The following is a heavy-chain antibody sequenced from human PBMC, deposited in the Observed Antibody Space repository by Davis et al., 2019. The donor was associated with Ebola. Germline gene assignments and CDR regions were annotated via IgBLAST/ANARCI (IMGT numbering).Heavy chain of an antibody. D-gene: IGHD3-10*01. CDR2: ISAYNGNT. J-gene: IGHJ3*02. V-gene: IGHV1-18*04. CDR3: ARGARSDYPRGAFDI. CDR1: GYTFTSYG. Sequence: ASVKVSCKASGYTFTSYGISWVRQAPGQGLEWMGWISAYNGNTNYAQKLQGRVTMTTDTSTSTAYMELSRLRSDDTAVYYCARGARSDYPRGAFDIWGQGIMVTVSS.